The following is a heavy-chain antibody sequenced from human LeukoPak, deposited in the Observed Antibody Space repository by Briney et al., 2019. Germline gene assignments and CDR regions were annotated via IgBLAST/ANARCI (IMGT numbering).Heavy chain of an antibody. V-gene: IGHV4-39*07. CDR3: ATALEGFDY. CDR2: IFYSGST. J-gene: IGHJ4*02. CDR1: GGSISSSSYY. Sequence: SEALSLTCTVSGGSISSSSYYWGWIRQPPGKGLEWIGYIFYSGSTYYNPSLKSRVTISVDTSKNQFSLKLSSVTAADTAVYYCATALEGFDYWGQGTLVTVSS. D-gene: IGHD1-1*01.